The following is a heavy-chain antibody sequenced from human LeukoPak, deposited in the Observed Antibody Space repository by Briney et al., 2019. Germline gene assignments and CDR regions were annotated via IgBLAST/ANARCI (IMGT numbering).Heavy chain of an antibody. CDR2: INGSGGST. CDR3: AKDGVLRWYGFGYFQH. D-gene: IGHD4-23*01. Sequence: PGGSLRLYCAASGFTFSSYAMSWVRQAPGKGLEGFSDINGSGGSTYYADSVKGRFTISRDNSKNTVYLQMNSLRAEDTAVYYCAKDGVLRWYGFGYFQHWGQGTLVTVSS. CDR1: GFTFSSYA. V-gene: IGHV3-23*01. J-gene: IGHJ1*01.